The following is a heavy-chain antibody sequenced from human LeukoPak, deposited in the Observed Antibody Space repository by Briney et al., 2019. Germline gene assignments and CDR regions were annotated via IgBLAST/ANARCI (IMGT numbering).Heavy chain of an antibody. CDR2: IIPIFGTA. CDR1: GYIFTSYD. V-gene: IGHV1-69*13. CDR3: ARVAGYSSGWYTNPQYYFDY. Sequence: SVKVSCKASGYIFTSYDINWVRQATGQGLEWMGGIIPIFGTANYAQKFQGRVTITADESTSTAYMELSSLRSEDTAVYYCARVAGYSSGWYTNPQYYFDYWGQGTLVTVSS. D-gene: IGHD6-19*01. J-gene: IGHJ4*02.